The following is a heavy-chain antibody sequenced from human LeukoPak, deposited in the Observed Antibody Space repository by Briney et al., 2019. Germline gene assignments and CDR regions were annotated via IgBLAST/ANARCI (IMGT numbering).Heavy chain of an antibody. Sequence: GGSLRLSCAASGFTFSTHWMYWVRQAPGKEFVWVSRISGDGSLTSYADSVRGRFTISRDNAKETLYLQMTSLRVEDTAVYSCASLLTPYHGSGGGGMDVWGQGNTVTVSS. CDR1: GFTFSTHW. CDR3: ASLLTPYHGSGGGGMDV. J-gene: IGHJ6*02. CDR2: ISGDGSLT. D-gene: IGHD3-10*01. V-gene: IGHV3-74*01.